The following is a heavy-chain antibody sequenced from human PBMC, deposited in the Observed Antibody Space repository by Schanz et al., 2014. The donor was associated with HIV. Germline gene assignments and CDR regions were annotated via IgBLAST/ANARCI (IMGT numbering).Heavy chain of an antibody. CDR1: GYTFTSYG. CDR3: XRDLNRWRDGSEKWFDT. CDR2: ISAYNGNT. V-gene: IGHV1-18*01. J-gene: IGHJ5*02. Sequence: QVQLVQSGAEVKKPGASVKVSCKASGYTFTSYGISWVRQAPGQGLEWMGWISAYNGNTNYAQKLQGRVTMTTDTSTXXXXXELRSLRSDDTXXXXXXRDLNRWRDGSEKWFDTWGQGTLVTVSS. D-gene: IGHD2-15*01.